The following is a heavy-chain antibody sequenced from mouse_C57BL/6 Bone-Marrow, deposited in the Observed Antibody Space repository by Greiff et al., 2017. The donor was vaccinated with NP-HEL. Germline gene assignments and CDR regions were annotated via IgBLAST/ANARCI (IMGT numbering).Heavy chain of an antibody. V-gene: IGHV1-59*01. CDR2: IDPSDSYT. Sequence: QVQLQQSGAELVRPGTSVKLSCKASGYTFTSYWMHWVKQRPGQGLEWIGVIDPSDSYTNYNQKFKGKATLTVDTSSSTAYMQLSSLTSEDSAVYYCARTYYGSSYYFAYWGQGTTLTVSS. CDR3: ARTYYGSSYYFAY. CDR1: GYTFTSYW. J-gene: IGHJ2*01. D-gene: IGHD1-1*01.